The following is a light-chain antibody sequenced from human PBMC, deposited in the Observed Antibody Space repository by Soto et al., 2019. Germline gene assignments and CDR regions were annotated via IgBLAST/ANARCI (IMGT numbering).Light chain of an antibody. CDR1: SSNIGAGYD. J-gene: IGLJ1*01. V-gene: IGLV1-40*01. Sequence: QSVLTQPPSVSGAPGQPVTISCTGSSSNIGAGYDVHWYQQLPGTAPKLLIYGNSNRPSGVPDRFSGSKSGTSASLAITGLQAEDEADYYCQSYDSSLSGYVFGTGTKLTVL. CDR2: GNS. CDR3: QSYDSSLSGYV.